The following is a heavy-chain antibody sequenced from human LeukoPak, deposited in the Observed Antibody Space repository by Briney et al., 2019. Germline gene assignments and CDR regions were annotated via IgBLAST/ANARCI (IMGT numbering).Heavy chain of an antibody. Sequence: SETLSLTCTVSGGSISNYYWSWIRQPPGKGLDWIGYVYYSGSTNYNPSLKSRVTISVDTSKNQFSLKLSSVTAADTAVYYCARDVYDFTNYYYYMDVWGKGTTVTVSS. V-gene: IGHV4-59*01. CDR2: VYYSGST. J-gene: IGHJ6*03. CDR1: GGSISNYY. D-gene: IGHD3-3*01. CDR3: ARDVYDFTNYYYYMDV.